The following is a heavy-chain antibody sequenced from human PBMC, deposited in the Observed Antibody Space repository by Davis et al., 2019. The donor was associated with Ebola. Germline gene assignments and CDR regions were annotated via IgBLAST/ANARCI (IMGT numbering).Heavy chain of an antibody. CDR1: GGSFSDYF. Sequence: SETLSLTCAVYGGSFSDYFWSWIRQPPEKGLEWIGEISHHNGDTNYNPSLKSRVSISLDTSQNQLSLNLNSVTAADTAVYYCARRSYYNGPINNWGRGTLVTVPS. V-gene: IGHV4-34*09. J-gene: IGHJ4*02. CDR2: ISHHNGDT. D-gene: IGHD3-22*01. CDR3: ARRSYYNGPINN.